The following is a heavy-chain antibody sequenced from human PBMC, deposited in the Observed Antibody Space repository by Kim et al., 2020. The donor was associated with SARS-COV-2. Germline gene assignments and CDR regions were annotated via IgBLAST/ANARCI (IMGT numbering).Heavy chain of an antibody. Sequence: GGSLRLSCAASGFTFGSYSMNWVRQAPGKGLEWVSSISSSSGYIDYADSVKGRFTISRDNAKNSLYLQMTSLRPDDTAVYYCAIEDVGAVAGTTPGSLDCWGPGTLVTVSS. D-gene: IGHD6-19*01. CDR2: ISSSSGYI. J-gene: IGHJ4*02. V-gene: IGHV3-21*01. CDR1: GFTFGSYS. CDR3: AIEDVGAVAGTTPGSLDC.